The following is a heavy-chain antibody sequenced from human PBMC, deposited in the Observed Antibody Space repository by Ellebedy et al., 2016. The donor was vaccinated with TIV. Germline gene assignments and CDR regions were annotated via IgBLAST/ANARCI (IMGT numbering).Heavy chain of an antibody. CDR1: GFTVATNH. CDR2: IYSDGST. J-gene: IGHJ4*02. V-gene: IGHV3-66*01. CDR3: AREPVPTWAYDN. Sequence: GESLKISCAVSGFTVATNHMNWVRQAPGQGLEWVSDIYSDGSTYYHDSVRGRFTISRDNSKNTLYLQMNSLTVEDTAVYFCAREPVPTWAYDNWGQGTLVTVSS. D-gene: IGHD2-21*01.